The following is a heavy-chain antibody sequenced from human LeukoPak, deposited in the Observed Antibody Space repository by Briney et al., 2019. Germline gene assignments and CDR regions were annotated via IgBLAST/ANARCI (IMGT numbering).Heavy chain of an antibody. V-gene: IGHV4-59*01. CDR2: IYYSGST. D-gene: IGHD5-24*01. CDR3: ARLEMAIFDY. J-gene: IGHJ4*02. Sequence: PSETLSLTCTVSGGSISSYYWSWIRQPPGKGLEWIGYIYYSGSTNYNPSLKSRVTISVDTSKNQFSLKLSSVTAADTAVYYCARLEMAIFDYWGQGTLVTLSS. CDR1: GGSISSYY.